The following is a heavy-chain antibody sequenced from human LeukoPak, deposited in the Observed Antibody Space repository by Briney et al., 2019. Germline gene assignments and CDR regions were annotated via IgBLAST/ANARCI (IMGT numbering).Heavy chain of an antibody. J-gene: IGHJ6*03. CDR3: ARDYYDSSGPYYYYYMDV. V-gene: IGHV4-59*01. Sequence: SETLSLTCTVSGGSISSYYWSWIRQPPGKGLEWIGYIYYSGSTNYNPSLKSRVTISVDTSKNQFSLKLSSATAADTAVYYCARDYYDSSGPYYYYYMDVWGKGTTVTVSS. CDR2: IYYSGST. D-gene: IGHD3-22*01. CDR1: GGSISSYY.